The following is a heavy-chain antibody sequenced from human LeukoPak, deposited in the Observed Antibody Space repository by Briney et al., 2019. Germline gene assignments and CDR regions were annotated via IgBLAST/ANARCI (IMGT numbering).Heavy chain of an antibody. CDR3: AREGVAYTSGWVDFDY. V-gene: IGHV4-4*07. D-gene: IGHD5-18*01. CDR2: IYTSGST. Sequence: ASETLSLTCTVSGGSISSYYWSWIRQPAGKGLEWIGRIYTSGSTNYNPSLKSRVTMSVDTSKSQFSLQLSSVTAADTAVYYCAREGVAYTSGWVDFDYWGQGTLVTVSS. J-gene: IGHJ4*02. CDR1: GGSISSYY.